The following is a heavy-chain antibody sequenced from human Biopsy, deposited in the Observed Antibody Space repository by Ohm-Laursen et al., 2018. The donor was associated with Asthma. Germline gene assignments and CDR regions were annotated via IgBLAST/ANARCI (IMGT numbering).Heavy chain of an antibody. J-gene: IGHJ4*02. Sequence: GSLRLSCAASGFTVSRDHMFWVRQAPGKGLEWISYISSSGGTIYYADSVKGRFTISRDNAQNSLFLQMTSLGAEDTAVYYCASECTVATCPLAYWGQGALVTVSS. D-gene: IGHD2-8*02. CDR2: ISSSGGTI. V-gene: IGHV3-11*01. CDR3: ASECTVATCPLAY. CDR1: GFTVSRDH.